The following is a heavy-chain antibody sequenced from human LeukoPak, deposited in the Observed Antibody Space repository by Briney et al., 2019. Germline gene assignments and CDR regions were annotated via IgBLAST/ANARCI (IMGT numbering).Heavy chain of an antibody. D-gene: IGHD3-9*01. CDR2: IKQDGSEK. J-gene: IGHJ6*03. CDR1: GFTFSTYW. Sequence: PGGSLRLSCAASGFTFSTYWMSWVRQAPGKGLEWVANIKQDGSEKYYVDSVKGRFTISRDNAKNTLYLQMNSLRAEDTAVYYCARFEEAPRNYYFMDVWGKGTTVTVSS. V-gene: IGHV3-7*01. CDR3: ARFEEAPRNYYFMDV.